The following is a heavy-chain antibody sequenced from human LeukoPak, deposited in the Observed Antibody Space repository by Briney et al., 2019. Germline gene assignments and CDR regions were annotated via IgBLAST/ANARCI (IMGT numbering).Heavy chain of an antibody. CDR3: ARGSSFHNY. V-gene: IGHV3-20*04. CDR1: GFIFEDHG. CDR2: INGNGGSS. J-gene: IGHJ4*02. D-gene: IGHD6-6*01. Sequence: GPSLRLSCAAAGFIFEDHGMTWVRHDPGKWLEWVSGINGNGGSSAYAASGKGPLTIARDNGNNSLYLQMNSLRAEDTALYYCARGSSFHNYWGQGTLVTVSS.